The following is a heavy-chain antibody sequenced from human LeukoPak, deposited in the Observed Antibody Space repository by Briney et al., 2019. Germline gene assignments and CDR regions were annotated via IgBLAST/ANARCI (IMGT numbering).Heavy chain of an antibody. CDR2: ISGSGGST. J-gene: IGHJ4*02. V-gene: IGHV3-23*01. CDR1: GFTFSSYA. D-gene: IGHD3-22*01. Sequence: TGGSLRLSCAASGFTFSSYAMSWVRQAPGKGLEWVSAISGSGGSTYYPDSVKGRFTISRDNSMSTVYLRMNSLRAEDTAVYYCAKAWYYYDSGSYNNWGQGTLVTVSS. CDR3: AKAWYYYDSGSYNN.